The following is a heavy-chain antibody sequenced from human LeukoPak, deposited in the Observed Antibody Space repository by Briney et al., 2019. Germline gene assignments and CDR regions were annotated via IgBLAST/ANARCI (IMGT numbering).Heavy chain of an antibody. J-gene: IGHJ4*02. Sequence: GGSLRLSCTASGFSFSGHWMHWARQLPGKGLVWVSRISPTGSTTSYADSVKGRFTVSRDNAKNTLYLQVNNLRAEDTAVYYCAKDPKGYSIALFDYWGQGTLVTVSS. CDR3: AKDPKGYSIALFDY. CDR1: GFSFSGHW. CDR2: ISPTGSTT. D-gene: IGHD6-13*01. V-gene: IGHV3-74*01.